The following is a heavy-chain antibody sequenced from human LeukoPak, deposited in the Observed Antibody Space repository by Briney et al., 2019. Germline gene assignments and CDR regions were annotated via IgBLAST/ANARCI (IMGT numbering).Heavy chain of an antibody. D-gene: IGHD3-10*01. CDR1: GFTFDDYA. V-gene: IGHV3-9*01. Sequence: GGSLRLSCAASGFTFDDYAMHWVRQAPGKGLEWVSGLSWNGATVGYADSVKGRFTISRDNTKNSLYLQMSSLKTEDTALYYCAKDIGIALRGATFENWGQGTLVAVSS. CDR2: LSWNGATV. CDR3: AKDIGIALRGATFEN. J-gene: IGHJ4*02.